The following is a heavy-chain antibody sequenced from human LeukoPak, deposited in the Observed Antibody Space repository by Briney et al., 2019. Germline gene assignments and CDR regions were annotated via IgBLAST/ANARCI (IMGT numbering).Heavy chain of an antibody. J-gene: IGHJ4*02. D-gene: IGHD3-9*01. CDR3: VADFDWLTTITTPDY. Sequence: PGGSLRLSCAASGFTFSSYAMHWVRQAPGRGLEWVAVISYDGSNKYYADSVKGRFTISRDNSKNTLYLQMNSLRGEDTAVYYCVADFDWLTTITTPDYWGQGTLVTVSS. CDR2: ISYDGSNK. CDR1: GFTFSSYA. V-gene: IGHV3-30-3*01.